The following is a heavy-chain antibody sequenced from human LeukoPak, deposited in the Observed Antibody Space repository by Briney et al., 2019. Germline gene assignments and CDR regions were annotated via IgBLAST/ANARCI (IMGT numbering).Heavy chain of an antibody. CDR2: IKEDGSER. Sequence: GGSLRLSCEGSAFIFSGHWMNWVRQTPGKGLEWVASIKEDGSERQYVDSVKGRFTISRDNSKNTLFLQMNSLRAEDTAVYFCARGGHCSTTSCSNYDGMDVWGQGTTLTVSS. CDR1: AFIFSGHW. J-gene: IGHJ6*02. V-gene: IGHV3-7*01. D-gene: IGHD2-2*01. CDR3: ARGGHCSTTSCSNYDGMDV.